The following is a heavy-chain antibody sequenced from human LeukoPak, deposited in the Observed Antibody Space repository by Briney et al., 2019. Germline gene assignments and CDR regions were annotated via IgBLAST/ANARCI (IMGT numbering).Heavy chain of an antibody. D-gene: IGHD5-24*01. Sequence: SETLSLTCTVSGGSISSYYWSWIRQPAGKGLEWIGSIYYSGSTYYNPSLKSRVTISVDTSKNQFSLKLSSVTAADTAVYYCARETSNYLFDYWGQGTLVTVSS. CDR1: GGSISSYY. CDR2: IYYSGST. V-gene: IGHV4-4*07. CDR3: ARETSNYLFDY. J-gene: IGHJ4*02.